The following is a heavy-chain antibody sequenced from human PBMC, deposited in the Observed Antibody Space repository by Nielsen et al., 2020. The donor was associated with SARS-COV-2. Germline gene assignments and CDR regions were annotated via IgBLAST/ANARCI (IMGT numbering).Heavy chain of an antibody. J-gene: IGHJ6*02. D-gene: IGHD5-18*01. V-gene: IGHV4-61*01. CDR3: ARHGRGYSYGRAYYNYYGMDV. CDR2: IYYSGST. Sequence: SETLSLTCTVSGGSVSSGSYYWSWIRQPPGKGLEWIGYIYYSGSTNYNPSLKSRVTISVDTSKNQFSLKLSSVTAADTAVYYCARHGRGYSYGRAYYNYYGMDVWGQATTVTVPS. CDR1: GGSVSSGSYY.